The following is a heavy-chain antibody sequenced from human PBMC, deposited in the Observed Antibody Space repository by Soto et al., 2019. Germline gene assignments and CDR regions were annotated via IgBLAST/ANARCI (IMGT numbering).Heavy chain of an antibody. CDR3: ACFVTIFGVADYDY. CDR2: IYYSGST. CDR1: GGSVSSGSYY. Sequence: SETLSLTCTVSGGSVSSGSYYWSWIRQPPGKGLEWIGYIYYSGSTNYNPSLKSRVTISVDKSKNQFSLKLSSVTAADTAVYYCACFVTIFGVADYDYWGQGTLVTVSS. J-gene: IGHJ4*02. D-gene: IGHD3-3*01. V-gene: IGHV4-61*01.